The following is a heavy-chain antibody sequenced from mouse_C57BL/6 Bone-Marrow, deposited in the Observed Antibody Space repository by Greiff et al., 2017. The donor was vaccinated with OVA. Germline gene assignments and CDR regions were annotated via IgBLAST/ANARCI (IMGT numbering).Heavy chain of an antibody. D-gene: IGHD2-3*01. CDR2: IHPNSGST. J-gene: IGHJ4*01. CDR1: GYTFTSYW. Sequence: VQLQQPGAELVKPGASVKLSCKASGYTFTSYWMHWVKQRPGQGLEWIGMIHPNSGSTNYNEKFKSKATLTVDKSSSTAYMQLSSLTSEDSAVYYCARSIWFYDGYFYAMDYWGQGTSVTVSS. V-gene: IGHV1-64*01. CDR3: ARSIWFYDGYFYAMDY.